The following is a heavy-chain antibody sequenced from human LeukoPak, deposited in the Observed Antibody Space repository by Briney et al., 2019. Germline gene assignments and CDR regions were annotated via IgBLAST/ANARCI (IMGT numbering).Heavy chain of an antibody. CDR3: ARVRGTVNWFDP. V-gene: IGHV3-21*01. Sequence: GSLRLSCAASGFTFSSYSMNWVRQAPGKGLEWVSSISSSSSYIYYADSVKGRFTISRDNAKNSLYLQMNSLSAEDTAVYYCARVRGTVNWFDPWGQGTLVTVSS. J-gene: IGHJ5*02. CDR2: ISSSSSYI. D-gene: IGHD4-11*01. CDR1: GFTFSSYS.